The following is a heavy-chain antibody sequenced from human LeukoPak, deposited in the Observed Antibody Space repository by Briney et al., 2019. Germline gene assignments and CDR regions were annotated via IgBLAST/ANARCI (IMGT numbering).Heavy chain of an antibody. D-gene: IGHD3-22*01. CDR3: ARQGDYYDSSGYFDY. CDR2: ISYDGSNK. V-gene: IGHV3-30*19. Sequence: GGSLRLSCAASGFTFSSYGMHWVRQAPGKGLEWVAVISYDGSNKYYADSVKGRFTISRDNSKNTLYLQMNSLRAEDTAVYYCARQGDYYDSSGYFDYWGQGTLVTVSS. CDR1: GFTFSSYG. J-gene: IGHJ4*02.